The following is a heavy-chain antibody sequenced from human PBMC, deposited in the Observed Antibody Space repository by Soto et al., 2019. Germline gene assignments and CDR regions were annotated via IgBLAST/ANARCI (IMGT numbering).Heavy chain of an antibody. Sequence: GASVKVSCKASGYTFTGYYMDWVRQAPGQGLEWMGWINPNSGGTNYAQKFQGWVTMTRDTSISTAYMELSRLRSDDTAVYYCARDMGTVGATTSWFDPWGQGTLVTVSS. J-gene: IGHJ5*02. CDR3: ARDMGTVGATTSWFDP. CDR2: INPNSGGT. V-gene: IGHV1-2*04. CDR1: GYTFTGYY. D-gene: IGHD1-26*01.